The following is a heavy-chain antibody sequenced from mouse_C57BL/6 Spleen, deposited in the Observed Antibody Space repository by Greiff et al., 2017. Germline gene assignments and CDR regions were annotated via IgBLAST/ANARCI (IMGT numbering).Heavy chain of an antibody. Sequence: QVQLQQSGAELVKPGASVKLSCKASGYTFTSYWMHWVKQRPGRGLEWIGRIDPNSGGTKYNEKFKSKATLAVDKPSSTADMQLSSLTSEDSAVYYGAHTGTGKKKTYWDFDGWGTGTTVTVAS. CDR3: AHTGTGKKKTYWDFDG. V-gene: IGHV1-72*01. CDR1: GYTFTSYW. J-gene: IGHJ1*03. CDR2: IDPNSGGT. D-gene: IGHD4-1*01.